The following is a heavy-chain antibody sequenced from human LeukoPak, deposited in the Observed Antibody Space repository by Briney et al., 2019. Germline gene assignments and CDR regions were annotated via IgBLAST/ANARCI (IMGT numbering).Heavy chain of an antibody. Sequence: SETLSLTCTVSGGSISSYYWSWIRQPPGKGLEWIGYIYYSGSTNYNPSLKSRVTISVDTSKNQFSLKLSSATAADTAVYYCASPTDCSGGSCYYGSFDYWGQGTLVTVSS. V-gene: IGHV4-59*01. CDR3: ASPTDCSGGSCYYGSFDY. J-gene: IGHJ4*02. D-gene: IGHD2-15*01. CDR2: IYYSGST. CDR1: GGSISSYY.